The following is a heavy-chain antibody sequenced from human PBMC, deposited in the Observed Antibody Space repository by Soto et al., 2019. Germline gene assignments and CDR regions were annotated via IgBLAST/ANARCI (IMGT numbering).Heavy chain of an antibody. CDR1: GYTFTGYY. J-gene: IGHJ4*02. CDR3: ARDSFGAFNYFDY. Sequence: GASVKVSCKASGYTFTGYYMHWVRQAPGQGLEWMGWINPNSSGTNYAQKFQGWVTMTRDTSISTAYMELSRLRSDDTAVYYCARDSFGAFNYFDYWGQGTLVTVSS. CDR2: INPNSSGT. D-gene: IGHD3-10*01. V-gene: IGHV1-2*04.